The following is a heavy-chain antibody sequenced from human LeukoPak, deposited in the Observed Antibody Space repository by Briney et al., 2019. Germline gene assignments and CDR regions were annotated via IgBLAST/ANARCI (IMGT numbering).Heavy chain of an antibody. J-gene: IGHJ3*02. CDR3: ARDGLNNIRGVIDAFDI. V-gene: IGHV4-39*07. D-gene: IGHD3-10*01. CDR1: GRILSSSDYY. CDR2: IYYSGST. Sequence: RPSETLSLTCTVSGRILSSSDYYWGWIRQPPGKGLEWVGSIYYSGSTYYNPSLKSRVTISMDTSKNQFSLKLNSVTAADTAVYYCARDGLNNIRGVIDAFDIWGQGTMVTVSS.